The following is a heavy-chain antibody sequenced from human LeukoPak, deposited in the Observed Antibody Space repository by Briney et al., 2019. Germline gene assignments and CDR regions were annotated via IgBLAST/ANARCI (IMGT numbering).Heavy chain of an antibody. D-gene: IGHD5-24*01. CDR1: GFTFSSNW. Sequence: GGSLRLSCAASGFTFSSNWMSWVRQAPGKGLEWVANIKQDGSEKYYVDSVKGRFTISRDNAKNSLYLQMNSLRAEDTALYYCAKDLGPGSMATSPGFDYWGQGTLVTVSS. V-gene: IGHV3-7*03. CDR2: IKQDGSEK. CDR3: AKDLGPGSMATSPGFDY. J-gene: IGHJ4*02.